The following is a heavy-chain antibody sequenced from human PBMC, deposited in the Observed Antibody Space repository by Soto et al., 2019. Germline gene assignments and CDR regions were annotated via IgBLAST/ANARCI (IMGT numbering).Heavy chain of an antibody. CDR3: AKDVETMAVINYYYGLDV. Sequence: GGSLRLSCAASGFTFSSYGMRWVRQAPGKGLEWVAVISYDGSHKNYADSVKGRFTISRDNSKNRLYLQMNSLRPEDTALYYCAKDVETMAVINYYYGLDVWGQGTTVTVSS. V-gene: IGHV3-30*18. D-gene: IGHD6-19*01. CDR2: ISYDGSHK. CDR1: GFTFSSYG. J-gene: IGHJ6*02.